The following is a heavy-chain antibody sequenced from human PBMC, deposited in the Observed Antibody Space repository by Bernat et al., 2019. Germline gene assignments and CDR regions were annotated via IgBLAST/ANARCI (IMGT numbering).Heavy chain of an antibody. CDR2: INPSGGST. D-gene: IGHD3-10*01. V-gene: IGHV1-46*03. CDR1: GYTFTSYY. CDR3: ARADTMVRGVIITSIDY. Sequence: LVQSGAEVKKPGASVKVSCKASGYTFTSYYMHWVRQAPGQGLEWMGIINPSGGSTSYAQKFQGRVTMTRDTSTSTVYMELSSLRSEDTAVYYCARADTMVRGVIITSIDYWGQGTLVTVSS. J-gene: IGHJ4*02.